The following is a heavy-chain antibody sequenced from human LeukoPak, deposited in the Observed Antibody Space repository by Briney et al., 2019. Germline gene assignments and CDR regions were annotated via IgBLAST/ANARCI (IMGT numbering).Heavy chain of an antibody. D-gene: IGHD4-17*01. J-gene: IGHJ4*02. V-gene: IGHV4-34*01. CDR3: ARFRAPRTTVTTKRSYYFDY. Sequence: SETLSLTCAVYGGSFSGYYWSWIRQPPGKGLEWIGETNHSGSTNYNPSLKSRVTISVDTSKNQFSLKLSSVTAADTAVYYCARFRAPRTTVTTKRSYYFDYWGQGTLVTVSS. CDR1: GGSFSGYY. CDR2: TNHSGST.